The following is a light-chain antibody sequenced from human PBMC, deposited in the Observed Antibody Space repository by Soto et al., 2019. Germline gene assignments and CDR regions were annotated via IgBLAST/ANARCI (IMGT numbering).Light chain of an antibody. V-gene: IGKV1-39*01. J-gene: IGKJ2*01. CDR2: AAS. CDR3: QQSSNIPYT. Sequence: DIQMTQSPSSLSAAVGDRVTITCRASQSIMRFLNWYQHKPGKAPKLLMYAASSLQSGVPSRFSGSGSETDFTLIISSFQPEDFGTYYCQQSSNIPYTFGQGTKLEIK. CDR1: QSIMRF.